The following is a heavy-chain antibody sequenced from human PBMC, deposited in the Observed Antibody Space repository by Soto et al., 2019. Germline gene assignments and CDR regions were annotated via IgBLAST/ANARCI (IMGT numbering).Heavy chain of an antibody. V-gene: IGHV3-74*01. CDR3: VRGTSDWYGIDY. CDR1: GFTFSHYW. J-gene: IGHJ4*02. CDR2: ISPDGSST. Sequence: EVPLVESGGGLVQPGGSLRLSCAASGFTFSHYWMHWVRQPSGKGLLWVSRISPDGSSTNYAGSVEGRFTVSRDNAENTLYLQLNSLRHDDTAEYYCVRGTSDWYGIDYWGQGTLVTVSS. D-gene: IGHD3-9*01.